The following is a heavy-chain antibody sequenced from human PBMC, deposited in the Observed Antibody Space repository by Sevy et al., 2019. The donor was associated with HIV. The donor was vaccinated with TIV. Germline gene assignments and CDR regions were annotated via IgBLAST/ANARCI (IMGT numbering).Heavy chain of an antibody. CDR3: ARRVGDGDYWGWYCDYGMDV. D-gene: IGHD4-17*01. CDR2: ISSSSSTI. V-gene: IGHV3-48*02. J-gene: IGHJ6*02. CDR1: GFTFSSYS. Sequence: GGSLRLSCAASGFTFSSYSMNWVRQAPGKGLEWVSYISSSSSTIYYADSVKGRFTISRDNAKKSLYLQMNSLRDEDTAVYYCARRVGDGDYWGWYCDYGMDVWGQGTTVTVSS.